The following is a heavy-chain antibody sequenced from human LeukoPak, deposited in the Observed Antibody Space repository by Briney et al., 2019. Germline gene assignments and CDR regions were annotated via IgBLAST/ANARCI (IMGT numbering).Heavy chain of an antibody. Sequence: SETLSLTCAVYGGSFSGYYWSWIRQPPGKGLEWIGEINHSGSTNYNPSLKSRVTISVDTSKNQFSLKLSSVTAADTAVYYSARLRFLEWLSDNWFDPWGQGTLVTVSS. J-gene: IGHJ5*02. CDR1: GGSFSGYY. CDR2: INHSGST. CDR3: ARLRFLEWLSDNWFDP. V-gene: IGHV4-34*01. D-gene: IGHD3-3*01.